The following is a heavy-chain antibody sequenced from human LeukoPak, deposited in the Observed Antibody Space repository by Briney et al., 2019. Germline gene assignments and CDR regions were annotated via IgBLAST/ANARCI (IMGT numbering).Heavy chain of an antibody. Sequence: SETLSLTCPVSGCSISSYYWSWMRQPAGEGLESIGQISTSGSTNYTPSLKSRVTMSADTSKNQFSLKLSSVTAADTAVYYCARVRYSDSSVLTRKRSYYFDYWGQGTLVTVSS. CDR2: ISTSGST. CDR3: ARVRYSDSSVLTRKRSYYFDY. CDR1: GCSISSYY. V-gene: IGHV4-4*07. D-gene: IGHD3-22*01. J-gene: IGHJ4*02.